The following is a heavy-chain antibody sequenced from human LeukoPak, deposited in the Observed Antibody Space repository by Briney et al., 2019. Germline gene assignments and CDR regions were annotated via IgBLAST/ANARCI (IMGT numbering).Heavy chain of an antibody. V-gene: IGHV4-30-4*01. CDR2: IYYSGST. D-gene: IGHD3-10*01. J-gene: IGHJ4*02. CDR3: ASESGSGSYVDY. Sequence: SETLSLTCAVSGGSISSGDYYWSWIRPPPGKGLEWIGYIYYSGSTYYKPSLKSRVTISVYTSKNHFSLKLSSVTAADTAVYYCASESGSGSYVDYWGQGTLVTVSS. CDR1: GGSISSGDYY.